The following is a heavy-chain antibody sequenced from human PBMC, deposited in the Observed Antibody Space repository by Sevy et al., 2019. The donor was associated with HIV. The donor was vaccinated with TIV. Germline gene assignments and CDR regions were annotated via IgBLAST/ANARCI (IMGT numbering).Heavy chain of an antibody. Sequence: ASVKVSCKASGYTFTSYDINWVRQATGQGLEWMGWMNPNSGNTGYGQKFQGRVTMTRNTSISTAYMELSSLRSEDTAVYYCARGGQRGYYYDSSGYYDAFDIWGQGTMVTVSS. D-gene: IGHD3-22*01. CDR1: GYTFTSYD. J-gene: IGHJ3*02. CDR2: MNPNSGNT. CDR3: ARGGQRGYYYDSSGYYDAFDI. V-gene: IGHV1-8*01.